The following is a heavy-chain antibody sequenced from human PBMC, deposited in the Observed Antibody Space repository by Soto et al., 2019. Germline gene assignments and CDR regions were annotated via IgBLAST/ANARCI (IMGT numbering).Heavy chain of an antibody. Sequence: GESLKISCKGSGYSFTYYWIAWVRQRPGKDLEWMGIIYPNDADTRYNPSFQGQVTISADKSISTAYLQWTSLKTSDTAMYYCASGYSYGWYYFDYWGQGTLVTVSS. V-gene: IGHV5-51*01. CDR3: ASGYSYGWYYFDY. CDR1: GYSFTYYW. CDR2: IYPNDADT. J-gene: IGHJ4*02. D-gene: IGHD5-18*01.